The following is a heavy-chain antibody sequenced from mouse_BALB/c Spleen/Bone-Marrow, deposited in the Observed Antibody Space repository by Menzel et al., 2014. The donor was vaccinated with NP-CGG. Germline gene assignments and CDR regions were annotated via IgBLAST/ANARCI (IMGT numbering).Heavy chain of an antibody. CDR2: IDPSDSET. D-gene: IGHD3-2*01. CDR1: GYTFTSYW. V-gene: IGHV1-61*01. Sequence: VQLQESAAALVRPGASVKLSCKASGYTFTSYWMNWVKQRPGQGLEWIGMIDPSDSETHYNQMFKDKATLTVDKSSSTAYMQHSSLTSEDSAVYYCARGGPQDSSGTGAMDYWGQGTSVTVSS. J-gene: IGHJ4*01. CDR3: ARGGPQDSSGTGAMDY.